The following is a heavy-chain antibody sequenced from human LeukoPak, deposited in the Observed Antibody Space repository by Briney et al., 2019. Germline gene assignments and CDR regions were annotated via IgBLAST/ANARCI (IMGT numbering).Heavy chain of an antibody. V-gene: IGHV3-23*01. Sequence: TGGSLRLSCAASGFTFSSYAMSWVRQAPGKGLEWVSAISGSGGSTYYADSVKGRFTISRDNSKNTLYLQMGSLRAEDMAVYYCARAGGSGSYLRGAFDIWGQGTMVTVSS. J-gene: IGHJ3*02. D-gene: IGHD1-26*01. CDR1: GFTFSSYA. CDR3: ARAGGSGSYLRGAFDI. CDR2: ISGSGGST.